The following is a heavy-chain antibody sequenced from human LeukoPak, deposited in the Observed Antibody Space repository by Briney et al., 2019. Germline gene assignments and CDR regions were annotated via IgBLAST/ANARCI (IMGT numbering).Heavy chain of an antibody. V-gene: IGHV3-30-3*01. CDR3: VRESEYYFDHSASFDY. CDR1: GFTFTAYL. D-gene: IGHD3-22*01. CDR2: MSSDGNAM. J-gene: IGHJ4*02. Sequence: QPGRSLRLSCAASGFTFTAYLKHWVRQAPGKGLEWVAVMSSDGNAMFYADSVKGRFTISRDNSKNTLYLQMNSLRAEDTAVYYCVRESEYYFDHSASFDYWGQGTLVTVSS.